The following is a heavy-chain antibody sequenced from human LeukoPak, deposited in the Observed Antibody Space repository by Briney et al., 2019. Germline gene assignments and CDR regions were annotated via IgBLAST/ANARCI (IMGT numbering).Heavy chain of an antibody. Sequence: NPSETLSLTCTVSGDSISSYYWSWIRQPPGKGLQWIGYIYNSGGTDHNPSLKSRVTISVDTSKNQFSLKLSSVTAADTAVYYCARAGGGYSFDIWGQGTMVTVSS. V-gene: IGHV4-59*01. CDR3: ARAGGGYSFDI. CDR2: IYNSGGT. D-gene: IGHD2-21*01. J-gene: IGHJ3*02. CDR1: GDSISSYY.